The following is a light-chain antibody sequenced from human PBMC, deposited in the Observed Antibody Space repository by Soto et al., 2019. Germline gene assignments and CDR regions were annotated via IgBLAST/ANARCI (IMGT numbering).Light chain of an antibody. CDR3: AAWDDSLNGFWV. CDR2: SNN. J-gene: IGLJ3*02. CDR1: SSNIGSNT. Sequence: QSVLTQPPSASGTPGQRVTISCSGSSSNIGSNTVNWYQQLPGTAPKLLIYSNNQRPSGVPDRFSGSKSGTSASLAISGLQREDEADYYCAAWDDSLNGFWVFGGGTTLTGL. V-gene: IGLV1-44*01.